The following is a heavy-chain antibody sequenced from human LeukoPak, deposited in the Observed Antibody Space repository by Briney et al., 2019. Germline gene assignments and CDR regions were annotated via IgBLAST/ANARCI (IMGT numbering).Heavy chain of an antibody. Sequence: GGSLRLSCAASGFTFSSYAVHWVRQAPGKGLEWVAVISYDGSNKYYADSVKGRFTISRDNSKNTLYLQMNSLRAEDTAVYYCARDNDYGPERAFDYWGQGTLVTVSS. CDR3: ARDNDYGPERAFDY. V-gene: IGHV3-30-3*01. D-gene: IGHD4-17*01. CDR2: ISYDGSNK. J-gene: IGHJ4*02. CDR1: GFTFSSYA.